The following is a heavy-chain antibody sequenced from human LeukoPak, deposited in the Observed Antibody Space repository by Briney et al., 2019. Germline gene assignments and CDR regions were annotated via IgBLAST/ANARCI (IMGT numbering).Heavy chain of an antibody. J-gene: IGHJ3*02. D-gene: IGHD3-10*01. CDR3: ARSLYYYGSDSFDI. Sequence: PSQTLSLTCTVSGGSISSGNYYWSWIRQPAGKGLEWIGYIYYSGSTNYNPSLKSRVTISVDTSKNQFSLKLSSVTAADTAVYYCARSLYYYGSDSFDIWGQGTMVSVSS. CDR1: GGSISSGNYY. V-gene: IGHV4-61*10. CDR2: IYYSGST.